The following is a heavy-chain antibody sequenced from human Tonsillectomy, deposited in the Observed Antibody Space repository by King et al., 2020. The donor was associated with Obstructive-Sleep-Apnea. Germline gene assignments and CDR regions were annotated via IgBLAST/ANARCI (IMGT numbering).Heavy chain of an antibody. CDR3: ARGLDCDGHEYRT. J-gene: IGHJ5*02. V-gene: IGHV4-31*03. CDR1: GGSISSGGYF. CDR2: IYSSGGT. D-gene: IGHD4-23*01. Sequence: QLQESGPGRVKPSQTLSLTCTVSGGSISSGGYFWCWIRQFPGKGLEWIGYIYSSGGTDYNAPLKSRLTIIIDPSKNQFSLNLTSVTAADTAGYYCARGLDCDGHEYRTWGQGTLVTVSA.